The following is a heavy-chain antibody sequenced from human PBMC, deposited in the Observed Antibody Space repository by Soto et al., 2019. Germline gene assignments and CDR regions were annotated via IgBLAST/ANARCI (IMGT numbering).Heavy chain of an antibody. V-gene: IGHV4-59*01. J-gene: IGHJ6*02. CDR2: IYYTGST. CDR1: GGSISNYY. Sequence: QVQLQESGPGLVKPSETLSLTCTVSGGSISNYYWSWIRQPPGMGLEWIGYIYYTGSTNYNPSLKGRVTISVDTSKNQFSLQLSSVTAADTDVYYCARVGSSWYLGMDIWGQGTTVTVSS. D-gene: IGHD6-13*01. CDR3: ARVGSSWYLGMDI.